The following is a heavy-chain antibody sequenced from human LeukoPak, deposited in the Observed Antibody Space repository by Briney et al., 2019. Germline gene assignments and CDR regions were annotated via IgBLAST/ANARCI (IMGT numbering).Heavy chain of an antibody. D-gene: IGHD4-11*01. CDR3: AKGWSSNYFSIDA. CDR1: GLTFNSFG. V-gene: IGHV3-30*18. Sequence: GGSLRLSCPASGLTFNSFGFHWVRQAPGKGLEWVAVISYDENKKYYAESVKSRFTISRDNSKNTLYLQMTGLRVEDTAVYYCAKGWSSNYFSIDAWGQGTLVTVSS. J-gene: IGHJ5*02. CDR2: ISYDENKK.